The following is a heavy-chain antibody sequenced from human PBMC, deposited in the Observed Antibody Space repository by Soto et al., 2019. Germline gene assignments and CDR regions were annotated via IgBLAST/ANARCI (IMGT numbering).Heavy chain of an antibody. V-gene: IGHV1-69*12. CDR3: ARGTVTGSEYNYYYYGMDV. Sequence: QVQLVQSGAEVKKPGSSVKVSCKASGGTFSSYAIDWVRQAPGQGLEWMGGIIPIFGTTNYAQKLQCRVKLTADESTRTAYMELSTLTSEDTAVYYCARGTVTGSEYNYYYYGMDVWGQGTTVTVSS. CDR2: IIPIFGTT. D-gene: IGHD1-1*01. J-gene: IGHJ6*02. CDR1: GGTFSSYA.